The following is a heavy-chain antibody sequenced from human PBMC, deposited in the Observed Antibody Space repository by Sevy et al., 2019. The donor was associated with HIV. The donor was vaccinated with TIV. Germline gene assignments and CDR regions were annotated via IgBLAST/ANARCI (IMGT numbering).Heavy chain of an antibody. CDR1: GFTFSSYG. V-gene: IGHV3-33*06. CDR2: IWYDGSNK. CDR3: GKDRFYLDSSCFYLAGYFDY. J-gene: IGHJ4*02. Sequence: GGSLRLSCAASGFTFSSYGMHWVRQAPGKGLEWVAVIWYDGSNKYYADSVKGRFTISRDNSKNTLYLQMNSLRAEDKAVYYCGKDRFYLDSSCFYLAGYFDYWGPGTLVTVSS. D-gene: IGHD3-22*01.